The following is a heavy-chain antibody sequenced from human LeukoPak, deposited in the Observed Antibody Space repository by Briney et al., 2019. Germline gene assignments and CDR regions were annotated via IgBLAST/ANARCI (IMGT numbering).Heavy chain of an antibody. J-gene: IGHJ4*02. CDR3: ARGYDILTGYPYPFDY. CDR1: GFTFSSYS. V-gene: IGHV3-48*04. D-gene: IGHD3-9*01. CDR2: ISSSSSTI. Sequence: GGSLRLSCAASGFTFSSYSMNWVRQAPGKGLEWVSYISSSSSTIYYADSVKGRFTISRDNAKNSLYLQMNSLRAEDTAVYYCARGYDILTGYPYPFDYWGQGTLVTVSS.